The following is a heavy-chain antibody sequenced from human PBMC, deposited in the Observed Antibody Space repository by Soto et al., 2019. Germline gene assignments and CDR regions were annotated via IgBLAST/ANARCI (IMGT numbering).Heavy chain of an antibody. D-gene: IGHD3-10*01. J-gene: IGHJ3*02. Sequence: EVQLVESGGGLIQPGGSLRLSCAVSGFTVSYSYMNWVRQAPGKGLEWVSVIYRGGDTFYADSVKGRFTISRDNSKNTRYLQMNSLRAEDTAVYYCARGMYGSGSYYIGDAFDMWGQGTMVTVSS. V-gene: IGHV3-53*01. CDR1: GFTVSYSY. CDR3: ARGMYGSGSYYIGDAFDM. CDR2: IYRGGDT.